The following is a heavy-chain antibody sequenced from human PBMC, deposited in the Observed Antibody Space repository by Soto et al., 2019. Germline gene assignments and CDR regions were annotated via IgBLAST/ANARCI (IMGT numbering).Heavy chain of an antibody. CDR1: GFTFNNYV. CDR2: ISGSGGSA. Sequence: PGGSLRLSCAAFGFTFNNYVMNWVRQAPGKGLEWVSGISGSGGSADFADSVKGRFAISRDNSKNTLYLQMNSLRAEDTAVYYCATSGAIAALDPWGQGPLITVSS. D-gene: IGHD2-2*02. V-gene: IGHV3-23*01. CDR3: ATSGAIAALDP. J-gene: IGHJ5*02.